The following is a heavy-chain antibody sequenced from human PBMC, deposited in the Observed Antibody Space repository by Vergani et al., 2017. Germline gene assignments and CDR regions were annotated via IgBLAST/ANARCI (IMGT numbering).Heavy chain of an antibody. CDR3: AEDRLGYCSSTSCSGGGNYYMDV. D-gene: IGHD2-2*01. CDR2: IYTSGST. V-gene: IGHV4-4*07. J-gene: IGHJ6*03. Sequence: QVQLQESGPGLVKPSETLSLTCTVSGGSISSYYWSWIRQPAGKGLEWIGRIYTSGSTNYNPSLKSRVTMSVDTSKNQFSLKLGSVPAADTAVYYCAEDRLGYCSSTSCSGGGNYYMDVWGKGTTVTVSS. CDR1: GGSISSYY.